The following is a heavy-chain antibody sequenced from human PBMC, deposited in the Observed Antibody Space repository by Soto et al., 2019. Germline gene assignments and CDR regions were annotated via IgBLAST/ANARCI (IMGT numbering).Heavy chain of an antibody. V-gene: IGHV3-23*01. D-gene: IGHD3-3*01. CDR1: GFTFSSYA. CDR2: ISGSGGST. CDR3: AKDGRDFYFWSGYYYCYYGMDV. Sequence: GGSLRLSCTASGFTFSSYAMSWVRQAPGKGLEWVSAISGSGGSTYYADSVKGRFTISRDNSKNTLYLQMNSRRAVDTAVYYCAKDGRDFYFWSGYYYCYYGMDVWGHGTTVTVSS. J-gene: IGHJ6*02.